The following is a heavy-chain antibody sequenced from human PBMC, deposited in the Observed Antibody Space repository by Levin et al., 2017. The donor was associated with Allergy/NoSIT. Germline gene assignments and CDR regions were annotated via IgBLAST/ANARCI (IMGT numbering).Heavy chain of an antibody. CDR2: ISYDGSNK. CDR1: GFTFSSYA. V-gene: IGHV3-30-3*01. D-gene: IGHD1-1*01. J-gene: IGHJ4*02. Sequence: GGSLRLSCAASGFTFSSYAMHWVRQAPGKGLEWVAVISYDGSNKYYADSVKGRFTISRDNSKNTLYLQMNSLRAEDTAVYYCARGGVQLGDYWGQGTLVTVSS. CDR3: ARGGVQLGDY.